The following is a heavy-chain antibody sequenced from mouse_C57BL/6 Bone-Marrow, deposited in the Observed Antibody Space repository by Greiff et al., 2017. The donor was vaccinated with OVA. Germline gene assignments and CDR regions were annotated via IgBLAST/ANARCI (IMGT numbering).Heavy chain of an antibody. V-gene: IGHV1-81*01. D-gene: IGHD1-1*01. J-gene: IGHJ3*01. CDR3: ARPYYGSSYEAWLAY. CDR1: GYTFTSYG. CDR2: IYPRSGNT. Sequence: QVQLQQSGAELARPGASVKLSCKASGYTFTSYGISWVKQRTGQGLEWIGEIYPRSGNTYYNEKFKGKATLTAAKSSSTAYMELRSLTSEDSAVYFCARPYYGSSYEAWLAYGGQGTLVTVSA.